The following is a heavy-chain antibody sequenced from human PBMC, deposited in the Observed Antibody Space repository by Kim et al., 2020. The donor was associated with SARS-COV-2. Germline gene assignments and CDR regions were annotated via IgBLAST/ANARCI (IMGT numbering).Heavy chain of an antibody. J-gene: IGHJ6*02. CDR3: ARHLSDSRGRYYYGMDV. CDR1: GYSFTSYW. V-gene: IGHV5-51*01. CDR2: IYPGDSDT. Sequence: GESLKISCKGSGYSFTSYWIGWVRQMPGKGLEWMGIIYPGDSDTRYSPSFQGQVTISADKSISTAYLHWSSLKASDTAMYYWARHLSDSRGRYYYGMDVWGQGTTVTVSS. D-gene: IGHD6-13*01.